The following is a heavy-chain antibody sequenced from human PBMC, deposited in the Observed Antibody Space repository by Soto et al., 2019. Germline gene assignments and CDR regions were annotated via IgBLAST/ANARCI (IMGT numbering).Heavy chain of an antibody. D-gene: IGHD6-6*01. Sequence: VQLQESGPGLVEPSGTLSLTCTASSGSIGSGIWWSWVRQPPGKGLEWIGELYHAGNTNYNPPLKTLLTMSVDESKNQFSLSLSSVTAADTAVYYCARAARLSPFDFWCRGTLVTVSS. CDR3: ARAARLSPFDF. J-gene: IGHJ4*02. CDR1: SGSIGSGIW. V-gene: IGHV4-4*02. CDR2: LYHAGNT.